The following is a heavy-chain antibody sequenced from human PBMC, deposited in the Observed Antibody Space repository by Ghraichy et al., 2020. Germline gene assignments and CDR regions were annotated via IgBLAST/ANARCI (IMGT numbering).Heavy chain of an antibody. D-gene: IGHD3-10*01. CDR2: IYYSGST. V-gene: IGHV4-39*01. CDR1: GGSISSSSYY. Sequence: SETLSLTCTVSGGSISSSSYYWGWIRQPPGKGLEWIGSIYYSGSTYYNPSLKSRVTISVDTSKNQFSLKLSSVTAADTAVYYCARLELGFGLTRVPNSFDIWGQGTMVTVSS. J-gene: IGHJ3*02. CDR3: ARLELGFGLTRVPNSFDI.